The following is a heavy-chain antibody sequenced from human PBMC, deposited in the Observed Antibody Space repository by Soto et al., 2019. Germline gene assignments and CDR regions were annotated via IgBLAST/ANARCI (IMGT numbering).Heavy chain of an antibody. D-gene: IGHD3-22*01. CDR1: GGTFSSYA. CDR2: IIPIFGTA. J-gene: IGHJ6*03. V-gene: IGHV1-69*13. Sequence: SVKVSCKASGGTFSSYAISWVRQAPGQGLEWMGGIIPIFGTANYAQKFQGRVTITADESTSTAYMELSSLRSEDTAVYYCARDSGYYPRYYYYMDVWGKGTTVTVSS. CDR3: ARDSGYYPRYYYYMDV.